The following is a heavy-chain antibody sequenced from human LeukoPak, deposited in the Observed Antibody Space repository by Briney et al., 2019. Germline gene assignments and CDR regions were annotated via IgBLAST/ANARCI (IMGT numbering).Heavy chain of an antibody. J-gene: IGHJ6*03. CDR1: GFTFSSYA. CDR2: ISGSGGST. Sequence: GGSLRLSCAASGFTFSSYAMSWVRQAPGKGLEWVSAISGSGGSTYYADSVKGRFTISRDNSKNTLYLQMDSLRAEDTAVYYCAKMGAMIVVVSHYMDVWGKGTTVTVSS. CDR3: AKMGAMIVVVSHYMDV. V-gene: IGHV3-23*01. D-gene: IGHD3-22*01.